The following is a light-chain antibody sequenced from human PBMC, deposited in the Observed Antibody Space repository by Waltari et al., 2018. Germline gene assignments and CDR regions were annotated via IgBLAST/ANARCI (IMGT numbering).Light chain of an antibody. V-gene: IGLV1-47*01. J-gene: IGLJ3*02. CDR1: GSNIGSRH. Sequence: QSVLTQPPSASGTPGQRVTISCSGSGSNIGSRHVYWYQQLPGTAPKLLIYRNDQRPSGVPDRFSGSKSGTSASLAISGLRSEDEADYYCVAWDDSLSGRLFGGGTKLTVL. CDR3: VAWDDSLSGRL. CDR2: RND.